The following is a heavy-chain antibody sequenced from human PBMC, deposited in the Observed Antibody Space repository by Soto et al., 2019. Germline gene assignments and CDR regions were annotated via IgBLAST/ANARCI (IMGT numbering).Heavy chain of an antibody. CDR1: GFTFSSYW. V-gene: IGHV3-74*03. Sequence: EVQLVESGGGLVQPGGSLRLSCAASGFTFSSYWMYWVRQVPGKGLVWVSRINTDGSTTTYAASVEGRFTISRDNAKNRLFLKMNSLRAEDTGVYSCARGGDSGSGDYWGQGILVIVSS. CDR3: ARGGDSGSGDY. J-gene: IGHJ4*02. CDR2: INTDGSTT. D-gene: IGHD3-10*01.